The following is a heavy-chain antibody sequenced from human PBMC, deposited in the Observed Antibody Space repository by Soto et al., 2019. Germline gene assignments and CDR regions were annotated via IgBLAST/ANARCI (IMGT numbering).Heavy chain of an antibody. CDR3: ARSEMTYNWND. D-gene: IGHD1-20*01. V-gene: IGHV3-23*01. Sequence: SLRLSCAASGFTFRGDAMSWVRQAPGKGLEWVSSISGSGEMTHYADSVKGRFTISRDNAKNTLYLQMESLRAEDTALYYCARSEMTYNWNDWGQGALVTV. J-gene: IGHJ4*02. CDR2: ISGSGEMT. CDR1: GFTFRGDA.